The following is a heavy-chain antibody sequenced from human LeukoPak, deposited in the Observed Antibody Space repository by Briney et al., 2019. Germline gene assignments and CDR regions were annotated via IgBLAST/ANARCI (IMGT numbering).Heavy chain of an antibody. CDR1: GGSISSGGYY. V-gene: IGHV4-31*03. CDR2: IYYSGST. D-gene: IGHD3-10*01. J-gene: IGHJ4*02. CDR3: ARGWFGELYYFDY. Sequence: KPSETLSLTCTVSGGSISSGGYYWSWIRQHPGKGLEWIGYIYYSGSTYYNPSLKSRITISVDTPKNQFSLKLSSVTAADTAVYYCARGWFGELYYFDYWGQGTLVTVSS.